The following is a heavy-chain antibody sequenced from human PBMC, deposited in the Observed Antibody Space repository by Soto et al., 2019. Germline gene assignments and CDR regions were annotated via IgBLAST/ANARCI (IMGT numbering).Heavy chain of an antibody. CDR1: GGSVRTGSYH. CDR3: ARIGWGGDS. CDR2: IPNNGSP. Sequence: SETLSLTGSVSGGSVRTGSYHWRWIRQPPGKGLEWIGFIPNNGSPDYNPSLKSRVVVSIDRSKNQFSLKVNSVTAADTAVYFCARIGWGGDSWGQGTLVTVSS. V-gene: IGHV4-61*01. D-gene: IGHD7-27*01. J-gene: IGHJ4*02.